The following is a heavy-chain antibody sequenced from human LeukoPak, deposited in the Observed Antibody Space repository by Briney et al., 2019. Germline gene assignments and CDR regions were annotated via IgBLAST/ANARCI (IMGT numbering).Heavy chain of an antibody. CDR2: IWYDGSNK. D-gene: IGHD3-22*01. CDR1: GFTFSSYG. Sequence: GGSLRLSCAASGFTFSSYGMHWVRQAPGKGLEWVAVIWYDGSNKYYADSVKGRFTISRDSSKNTLYLQMNSLRAEDTAVYYCARDYYYYDSSGCDNWGQGTLVTVSS. V-gene: IGHV3-33*01. CDR3: ARDYYYYDSSGCDN. J-gene: IGHJ4*02.